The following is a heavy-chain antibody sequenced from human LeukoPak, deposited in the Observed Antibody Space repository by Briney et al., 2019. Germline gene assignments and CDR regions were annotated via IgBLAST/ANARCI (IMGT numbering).Heavy chain of an antibody. CDR1: GFTFSSYA. Sequence: PGGSLRLSCTASGFTFSSYAMSWVRQAPGKGLEWVSAISGSGGSTYYADSVKGRFTISRDNSKNTLYLQMNSLRAEDTAVYYCAKVRASIWFGEIYYYGMDVWGQGTTVTVSS. CDR2: ISGSGGST. V-gene: IGHV3-23*01. J-gene: IGHJ6*02. D-gene: IGHD3-10*01. CDR3: AKVRASIWFGEIYYYGMDV.